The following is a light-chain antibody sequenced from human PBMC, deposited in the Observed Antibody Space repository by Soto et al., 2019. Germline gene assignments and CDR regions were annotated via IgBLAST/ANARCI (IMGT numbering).Light chain of an antibody. J-gene: IGLJ1*01. CDR3: CSFAGPQSFEV. CDR2: GVS. V-gene: IGLV2-11*01. Sequence: QSALTQPRSVSGSPGQSVTISCTGTSSDIGGYTYVSWYQQHPGKAPKVIIYGVSERPSGVPDRFSGSKSGNTASLTISGLQPEDEADYYCCSFAGPQSFEVFGEGTKVTVL. CDR1: SSDIGGYTY.